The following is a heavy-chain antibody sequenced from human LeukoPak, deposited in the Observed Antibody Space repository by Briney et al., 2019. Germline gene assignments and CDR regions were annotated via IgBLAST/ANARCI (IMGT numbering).Heavy chain of an antibody. D-gene: IGHD2-15*01. J-gene: IGHJ3*02. CDR2: IKSKTDGGTT. Sequence: GGSLRLSCAASGFTFSNAWMSWVRQAPGKGLEWVGRIKSKTDGGTTDYAAPVKGRFTISRDDSKNTLYLQMNSLKTEDTAVYYCTTSGNYCSGGSCYLHDAFDIWGQGTMVTVSS. V-gene: IGHV3-15*01. CDR1: GFTFSNAW. CDR3: TTSGNYCSGGSCYLHDAFDI.